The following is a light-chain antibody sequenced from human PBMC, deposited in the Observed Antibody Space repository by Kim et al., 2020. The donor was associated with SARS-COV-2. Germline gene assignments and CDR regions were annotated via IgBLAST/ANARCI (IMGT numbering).Light chain of an antibody. J-gene: IGKJ1*01. Sequence: EIVMTQSPATLSVSPGERVTLSCRASQSVSGNLAWYQQKPGQAPRLLISDASTRATGIPARFSGSGSGTDFTLTISSLQSEDFAVYYCQQYNNWRTFGQGTKVDIK. CDR3: QQYNNWRT. V-gene: IGKV3-15*01. CDR1: QSVSGN. CDR2: DAS.